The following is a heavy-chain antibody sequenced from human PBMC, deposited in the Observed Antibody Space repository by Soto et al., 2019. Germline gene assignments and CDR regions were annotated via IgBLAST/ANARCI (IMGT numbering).Heavy chain of an antibody. J-gene: IGHJ5*02. CDR2: ISGSGGST. V-gene: IGHV3-23*01. CDR1: GFTFSSYA. D-gene: IGHD6-13*01. Sequence: EVQLLESGGGLVQPGGSLRLSCAASGFTFSSYAMSWVRQAPGKGLEWVSAISGSGGSTYYADSVKGRFTISRDNSVNTLCLQMNSLRAEYTVVYYCAKPRGMRAAAGTSWFDPWGQGTLVTVSS. CDR3: AKPRGMRAAAGTSWFDP.